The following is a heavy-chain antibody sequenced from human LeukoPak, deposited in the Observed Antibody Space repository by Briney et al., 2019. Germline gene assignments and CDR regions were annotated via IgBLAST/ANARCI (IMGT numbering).Heavy chain of an antibody. Sequence: GGSLRLSCAASGFTFSSSAMIWVRQAPGKGLEWVSAISGSGASTYYADSVKGRFTISRDNSKNTLYLQMSSLRAEDTAVYYYAKGLVVVTITGYVDYWGQGTLVTVSS. J-gene: IGHJ4*02. V-gene: IGHV3-23*01. CDR3: AKGLVVVTITGYVDY. CDR1: GFTFSSSA. CDR2: ISGSGAST. D-gene: IGHD3-22*01.